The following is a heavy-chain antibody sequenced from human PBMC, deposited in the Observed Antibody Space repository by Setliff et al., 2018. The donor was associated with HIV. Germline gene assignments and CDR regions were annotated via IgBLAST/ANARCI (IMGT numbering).Heavy chain of an antibody. D-gene: IGHD1-26*01. V-gene: IGHV4-31*03. CDR3: ARDGHTVEADGLPPSNC. CDR1: GDSITSGGFY. CDR2: IYYSGRT. Sequence: KSSETLSLTCTVSGDSITSGGFYCNWFRQHPGKGLEWIGWIYYSGRTKYNPSLESRVTISVDTSKNQFSLKLSSVTAADTAVYYCARDGHTVEADGLPPSNCWGQGTLVTVSS. J-gene: IGHJ4*02.